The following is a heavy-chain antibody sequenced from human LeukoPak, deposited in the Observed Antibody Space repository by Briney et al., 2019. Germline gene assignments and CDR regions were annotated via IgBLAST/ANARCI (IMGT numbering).Heavy chain of an antibody. CDR3: ARDWGYQLLAY. D-gene: IGHD2-2*01. J-gene: IGHJ4*02. CDR2: ISAGNGNT. CDR1: GYAFTSYA. Sequence: GASVKVSCKASGYAFTSYAIHWVRQAPGQRLDWMGWISAGNGNTKYSQKFQGRVTITRNTSATTAYMELSSLRSEDTAVYYCARDWGYQLLAYWGQGTLVTVSS. V-gene: IGHV1-3*01.